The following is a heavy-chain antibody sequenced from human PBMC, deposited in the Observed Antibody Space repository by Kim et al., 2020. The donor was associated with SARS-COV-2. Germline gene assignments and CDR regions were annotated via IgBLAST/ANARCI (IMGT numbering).Heavy chain of an antibody. V-gene: IGHV3-53*01. J-gene: IGHJ3*02. D-gene: IGHD6-13*01. Sequence: GGSLRLSCAASGFTVSSNYMSWVRQAPGKGLEWVSVIYSGGSTYYADTVKGRFTISRDNSKNTLYLHMNSLRAEDTAVYYCARVLMEQQLVHDAFDIWGQGTMVTVSS. CDR1: GFTVSSNY. CDR3: ARVLMEQQLVHDAFDI. CDR2: IYSGGST.